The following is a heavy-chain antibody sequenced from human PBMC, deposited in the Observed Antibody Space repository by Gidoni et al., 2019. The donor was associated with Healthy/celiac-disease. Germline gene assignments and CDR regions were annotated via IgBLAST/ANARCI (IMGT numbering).Heavy chain of an antibody. Sequence: EVQLVESGGGLVQPGGSLRLSCAASGFTFSSYWMSWVRQAPGKGREWVANIKQDGSEKYYVDSVKGRFTISRDNAKNSLYLQMNSLRAEDTAVYYCARDSELVRYFDWLLFINEESCLDYWGQGTLVTVSS. V-gene: IGHV3-7*03. CDR3: ARDSELVRYFDWLLFINEESCLDY. CDR1: GFTFSSYW. D-gene: IGHD3-9*01. CDR2: IKQDGSEK. J-gene: IGHJ4*02.